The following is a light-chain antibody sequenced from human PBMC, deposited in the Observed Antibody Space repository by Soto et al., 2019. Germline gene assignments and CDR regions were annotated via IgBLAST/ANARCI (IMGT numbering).Light chain of an antibody. Sequence: QSALTQPASVSGSPGQSITISCTGTSSDVGGYNYVSWYQQHPGKAPKLMIYDVSNRPSGVSNRFSGSKSGNTASLTISGLQAEDEADYYCSSYTSSSVVLGGWTKLTVL. V-gene: IGLV2-14*01. J-gene: IGLJ2*01. CDR3: SSYTSSSVV. CDR2: DVS. CDR1: SSDVGGYNY.